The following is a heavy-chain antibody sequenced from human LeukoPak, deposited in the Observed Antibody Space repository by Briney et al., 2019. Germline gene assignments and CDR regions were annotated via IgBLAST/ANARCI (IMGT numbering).Heavy chain of an antibody. CDR2: ISAYNGNT. CDR1: GYTFTSYG. Sequence: ASVKVSCKASGYTFTSYGIGWVRQAPGQGLEWMGWISAYNGNTNYAQKLQGRVTMTTDTSTSTAYMELRSLRSDDTAVYYCARDKGAAGAYYFDYWGQGTLVTVSS. D-gene: IGHD1-26*01. V-gene: IGHV1-18*01. J-gene: IGHJ4*02. CDR3: ARDKGAAGAYYFDY.